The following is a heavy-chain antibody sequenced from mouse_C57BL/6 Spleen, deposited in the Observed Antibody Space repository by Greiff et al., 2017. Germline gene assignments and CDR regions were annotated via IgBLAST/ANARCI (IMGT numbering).Heavy chain of an antibody. D-gene: IGHD2-10*02. CDR1: GYTFTDYD. J-gene: IGHJ2*01. V-gene: IGHV1-15*01. Sequence: QVQLQQSGAELVRPGASVTLSCKASGYTFTDYDMHWVKQTPVHGLEWIGAIDPETGGTAYNQKFKGKAILTADKSSSTAYRELRSLSSEESSVYYCTRQVSRGVDYWGQGTTLTVSS. CDR2: IDPETGGT. CDR3: TRQVSRGVDY.